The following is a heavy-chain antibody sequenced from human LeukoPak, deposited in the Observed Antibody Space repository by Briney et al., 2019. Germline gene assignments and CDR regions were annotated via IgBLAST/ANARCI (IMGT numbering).Heavy chain of an antibody. V-gene: IGHV4-59*01. Sequence: SETLSLTCSVSDGSINSYYWNWIRRPPGKGLEWIGYIYYNGNTNYSPSLKSRVTMSVDTSKNQFSLKLSSVTAADTAVYYCAREVGATNFDYWGQGTLVTVSS. D-gene: IGHD1-26*01. J-gene: IGHJ4*02. CDR3: AREVGATNFDY. CDR1: DGSINSYY. CDR2: IYYNGNT.